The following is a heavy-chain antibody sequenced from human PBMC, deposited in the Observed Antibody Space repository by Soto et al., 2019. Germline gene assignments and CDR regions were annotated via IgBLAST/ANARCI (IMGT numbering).Heavy chain of an antibody. D-gene: IGHD3-22*01. CDR1: GGSISSYY. CDR2: IYHSGST. V-gene: IGHV4-59*01. J-gene: IGHJ4*02. Sequence: SETLSLTXTVSGGSISSYYWSWIRQPPGKGLEWIGYIYHSGSTNYNPSLKSRVTISVDTSKNQFSLKLSSVTAADTAVYYCARDLSGYYEYYFDYWGQGTLVTVSS. CDR3: ARDLSGYYEYYFDY.